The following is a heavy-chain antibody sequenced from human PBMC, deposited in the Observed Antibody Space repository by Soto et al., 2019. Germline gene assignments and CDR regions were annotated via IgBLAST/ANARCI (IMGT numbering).Heavy chain of an antibody. D-gene: IGHD3-22*01. V-gene: IGHV1-69*06. Sequence: SVKVSCKASGGTFSSYAISWVRQAPGEGLEWMGGIIPIFGTANYAQKFQGRVTITADKSTSTAYMELSSLRSEDTAVYYCARSTITMIVVVITGAFDIWGQGTMVTVSS. CDR2: IIPIFGTA. J-gene: IGHJ3*02. CDR1: GGTFSSYA. CDR3: ARSTITMIVVVITGAFDI.